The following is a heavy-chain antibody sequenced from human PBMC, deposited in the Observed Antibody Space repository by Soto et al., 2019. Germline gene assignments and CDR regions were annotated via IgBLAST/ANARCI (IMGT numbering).Heavy chain of an antibody. CDR3: ASCSSTSCYLNGLDPEYFQH. CDR1: GYTFTSYA. J-gene: IGHJ1*01. CDR2: INAGNGNT. Sequence: GASVKVSCKASGYTFTSYAMHWVRQAPGQRLEWMGWINAGNGNTKYSQKFQGRVTITRDTSASTAYMELSSLRSEDTAVYYCASCSSTSCYLNGLDPEYFQHWGQGTLVTVSS. D-gene: IGHD2-2*01. V-gene: IGHV1-3*01.